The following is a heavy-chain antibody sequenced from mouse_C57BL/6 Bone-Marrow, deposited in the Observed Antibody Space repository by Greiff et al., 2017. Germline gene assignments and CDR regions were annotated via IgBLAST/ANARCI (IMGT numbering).Heavy chain of an antibody. CDR2: INPYNGGT. CDR3: EREQLRCNYFDY. CDR1: GYTFTDYY. D-gene: IGHD1-1*01. J-gene: IGHJ2*01. V-gene: IGHV1-19*01. Sequence: EVQLQQSGPVLVKPGASVKMSCKASGYTFTDYYMNWVKQSHGQSLEWIGVINPYNGGTSYNQKFKGKATMTVNKSSSTAYMELNSLTSEDSAVYYCEREQLRCNYFDYWGQGTTLTVSS.